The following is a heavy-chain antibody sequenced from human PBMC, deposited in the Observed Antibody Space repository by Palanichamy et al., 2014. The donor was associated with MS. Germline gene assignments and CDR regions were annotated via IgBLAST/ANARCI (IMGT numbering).Heavy chain of an antibody. D-gene: IGHD1-1*01. CDR2: IYYSGST. CDR1: GGSINSYY. V-gene: IGHV4-59*08. CDR3: ARHAPNTGRFDP. Sequence: QVQLQESGPGLVKPSETLSLTCTVSGGSINSYYWSWIRQPPGKGLEWIGYIYYSGSTNYNPSLRGRVTISVDTSKNQFSLKLSSVAAADTAVYYCARHAPNTGRFDPWGQGTLVTVSS. J-gene: IGHJ5*02.